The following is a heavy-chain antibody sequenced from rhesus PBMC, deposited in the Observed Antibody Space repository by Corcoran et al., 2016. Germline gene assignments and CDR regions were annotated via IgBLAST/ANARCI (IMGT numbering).Heavy chain of an antibody. CDR3: ARGHYNFWTGYYFDY. V-gene: IGHV4-76*01. CDR1: GGSISSGYD. D-gene: IGHD3-3*01. CDR2: IYGSSGST. Sequence: QVQLQESGPGLVKPSETLSLTCAVSGGSISSGYDWSWIRQPPGKGLEWIGYIYGSSGSTNYNPSLTNRVTISKDASKNQFALKLSSVTAADTAVYYCARGHYNFWTGYYFDYWGQGVLVTVSS. J-gene: IGHJ4*01.